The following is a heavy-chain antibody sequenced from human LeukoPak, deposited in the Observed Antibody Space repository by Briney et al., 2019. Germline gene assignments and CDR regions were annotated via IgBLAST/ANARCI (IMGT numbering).Heavy chain of an antibody. CDR3: TRVPEPRDSSGYFLDY. Sequence: GASVKVSCKASGGTFSDYALNWVRQAPGQGLEWMGVFIPVLGTANSTQNFQDRVSITTDTSTSTAYMELRSLRSDDTAVYYCTRVPEPRDSSGYFLDYWGQGTLVTVSS. CDR1: GGTFSDYA. V-gene: IGHV1-69*10. CDR2: FIPVLGTA. D-gene: IGHD3-22*01. J-gene: IGHJ4*02.